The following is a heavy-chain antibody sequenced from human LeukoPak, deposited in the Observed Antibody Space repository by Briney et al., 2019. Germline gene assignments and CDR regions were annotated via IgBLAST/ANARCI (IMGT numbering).Heavy chain of an antibody. Sequence: GESLKISCKGSGYSFTSYWIGWVRQMPGKGLEWMGIIYPGDSDTRYSPSFQGQVTISADKSISTAYLQWSSLKASDTAMYYCATSPVCGGSCYLSFDYWGQGTLVTVSS. V-gene: IGHV5-51*01. CDR2: IYPGDSDT. CDR1: GYSFTSYW. J-gene: IGHJ4*02. D-gene: IGHD2-15*01. CDR3: ATSPVCGGSCYLSFDY.